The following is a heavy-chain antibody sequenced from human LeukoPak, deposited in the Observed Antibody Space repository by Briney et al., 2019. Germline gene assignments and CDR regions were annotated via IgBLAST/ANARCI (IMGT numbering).Heavy chain of an antibody. V-gene: IGHV3-7*01. CDR1: GFTFSSYW. CDR3: ARLARLITMVRGVTYYFDY. J-gene: IGHJ4*02. Sequence: TGRSLRLSCAASGFTFSSYWMSWVRQTPGKGLEWVANIKQDGSEKYYVDSVKGRFTISRDNAKNSLYLQMNSLRAEDTAVYYCARLARLITMVRGVTYYFDYWGQGTLVTVSS. D-gene: IGHD3-10*01. CDR2: IKQDGSEK.